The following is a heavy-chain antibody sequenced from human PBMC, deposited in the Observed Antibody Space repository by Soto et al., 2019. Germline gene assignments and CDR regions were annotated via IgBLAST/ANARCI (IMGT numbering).Heavy chain of an antibody. J-gene: IGHJ6*02. CDR2: IIPIFGTA. CDR3: ARRPITIFGVVIMVDYYGMDV. V-gene: IGHV1-69*13. D-gene: IGHD3-3*01. Sequence: SVKVSCKASGGTFSSYAISWVRQAPGQGLEWMGGIIPIFGTANYAQKLQGRVTITADESTSTAYMELSSLRSEDTAVYYCARRPITIFGVVIMVDYYGMDVWGQGTTVTVSS. CDR1: GGTFSSYA.